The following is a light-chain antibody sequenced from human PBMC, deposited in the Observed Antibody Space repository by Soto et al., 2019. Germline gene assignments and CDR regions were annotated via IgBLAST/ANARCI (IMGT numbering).Light chain of an antibody. CDR1: QTVNSSY. J-gene: IGKJ5*01. Sequence: EIVLTQSPGTLSLSPGERATLSCRAGQTVNSSYLAWYQHEPGQAPRLLVYDASRRAPGIPDRFSGGGSGTDFTLSISRLEAEDFVVYFCQQYGRSPITFGQGTRLEIK. CDR3: QQYGRSPIT. CDR2: DAS. V-gene: IGKV3-20*01.